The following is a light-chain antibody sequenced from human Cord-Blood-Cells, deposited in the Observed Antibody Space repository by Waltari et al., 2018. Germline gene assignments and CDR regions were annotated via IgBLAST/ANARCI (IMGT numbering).Light chain of an antibody. CDR3: QAWDSSTVV. CDR1: KLGDKY. J-gene: IGLJ2*01. Sequence: SYELTQPPSVSVSPGQTASITCSGDKLGDKYACWYQQKPGQSPVLVIYQVSKRPAGIHERFSGSNSGNTATLTISGTQAMDEADYYCQAWDSSTVVFGGGTKLTVL. CDR2: QVS. V-gene: IGLV3-1*01.